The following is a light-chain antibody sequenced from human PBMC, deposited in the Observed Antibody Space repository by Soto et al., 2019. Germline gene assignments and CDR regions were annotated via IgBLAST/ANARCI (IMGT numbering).Light chain of an antibody. CDR2: AAS. CDR3: QQSYSTPLT. J-gene: IGKJ5*01. CDR1: QSISSY. Sequence: DIQMTQSPSSLSASVGGRVTITCRASQSISSYLNWYQQKPGKAPKLLIYAASSLQSGVPSRFSGSGSGTDFTLTISSLQPEDFATYYCQQSYSTPLTFGERTRLEI. V-gene: IGKV1-39*01.